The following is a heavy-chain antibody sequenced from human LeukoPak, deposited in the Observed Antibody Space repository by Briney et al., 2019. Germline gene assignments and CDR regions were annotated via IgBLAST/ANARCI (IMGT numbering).Heavy chain of an antibody. CDR2: ISYDGSNK. J-gene: IGHJ4*02. CDR3: AKGYYYDSSGYYYFDY. V-gene: IGHV3-30*18. Sequence: PGRSLRLSCAASGFTFSSYGMHWVRQAPGKGLGWVAVISYDGSNKYYADSVKGRFTISRDNSKNTLYLQMNSLRAEDTAVYHCAKGYYYDSSGYYYFDYWGQGTLVTVSS. D-gene: IGHD3-22*01. CDR1: GFTFSSYG.